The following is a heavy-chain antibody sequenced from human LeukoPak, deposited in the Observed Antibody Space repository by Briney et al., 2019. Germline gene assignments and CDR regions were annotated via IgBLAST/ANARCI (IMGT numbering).Heavy chain of an antibody. D-gene: IGHD5-18*01. CDR2: IFYSGST. CDR1: GGSISSYY. CDR3: ARDKQPGDY. J-gene: IGHJ4*02. Sequence: SETLSLTCTVSGGSISSYYWSWIRQPPGKGLEWIGYIFYSGSTHYNPSLKSRVTISVDTSKNQFSLKLSSVTAADTAVYYCARDKQPGDYWGQGTLVTASS. V-gene: IGHV4-59*01.